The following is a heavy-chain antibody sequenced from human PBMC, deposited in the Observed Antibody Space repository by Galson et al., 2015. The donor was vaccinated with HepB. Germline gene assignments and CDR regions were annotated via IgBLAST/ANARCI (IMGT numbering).Heavy chain of an antibody. CDR1: GFSFTSHS. V-gene: IGHV3-48*02. CDR3: AKGDVAYTSSSGGFDY. CDR2: ISSGGTK. D-gene: IGHD6-6*01. Sequence: SLRLSCAASGFSFTSHSMNWVRQAPGKGLEWVTYISSGGTKYYADSVKGRFTISRDVSMNTIYLQASSLREEDTAVYHCAKGDVAYTSSSGGFDYWGQGTRVTVSS. J-gene: IGHJ4*02.